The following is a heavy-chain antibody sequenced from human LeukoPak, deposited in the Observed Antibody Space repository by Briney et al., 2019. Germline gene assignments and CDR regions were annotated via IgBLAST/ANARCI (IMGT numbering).Heavy chain of an antibody. V-gene: IGHV4-34*01. CDR1: GGSFSGYY. J-gene: IGHJ5*02. D-gene: IGHD3-9*01. CDR2: INHSGST. CDR3: ASRKYYDILTGYYRVGWFDP. Sequence: SETLSLTCAVYGGSFSGYYWSWIRQPPGKGLEWIGEINHSGSTNYNPSLKSRVTISVDTSKNQFSLKLSSVTAADTAVYYCASRKYYDILTGYYRVGWFDPWGQGTLVTVSS.